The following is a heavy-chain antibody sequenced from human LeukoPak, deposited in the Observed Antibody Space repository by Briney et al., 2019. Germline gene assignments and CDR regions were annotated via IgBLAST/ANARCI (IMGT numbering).Heavy chain of an antibody. D-gene: IGHD1-26*01. Sequence: GGSLRLSCAASGFTFSSYSMNWVRQAPGKGLEWVSSISSSSRYIYYADSVKGRFTISRDNAKNSLYLQMNSLRAEDTAVYYCARGGVGATDLDYWGQGTPVTVSS. CDR1: GFTFSSYS. CDR2: ISSSSRYI. J-gene: IGHJ4*02. CDR3: ARGGVGATDLDY. V-gene: IGHV3-21*01.